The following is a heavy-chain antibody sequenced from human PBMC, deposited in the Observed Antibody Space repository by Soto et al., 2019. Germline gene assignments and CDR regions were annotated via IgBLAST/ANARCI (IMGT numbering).Heavy chain of an antibody. D-gene: IGHD3-16*01. CDR3: ARLNVRGGAFDI. CDR2: IYYSGST. V-gene: IGHV4-39*01. Sequence: QLQLQESGPGLVKPSETLSLTCTVSGGSISSSSYYWGWIRQPPGKGLEWIGSIYYSGSTYYNPSLKSRVTISVDTSKNQFSLKLSSVTAADTAVYYCARLNVRGGAFDIWGQGTMVTVSS. J-gene: IGHJ3*02. CDR1: GGSISSSSYY.